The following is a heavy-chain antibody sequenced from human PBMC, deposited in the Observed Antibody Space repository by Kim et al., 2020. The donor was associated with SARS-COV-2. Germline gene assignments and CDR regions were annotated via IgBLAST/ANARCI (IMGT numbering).Heavy chain of an antibody. Sequence: RFTISRDNSKNTLYLQMNSLRAEDTAVYYCATLPGGAYYYDSSGYYPFDYWGQGTLVTVSS. CDR3: ATLPGGAYYYDSSGYYPFDY. J-gene: IGHJ4*02. V-gene: IGHV3-30*03. D-gene: IGHD3-22*01.